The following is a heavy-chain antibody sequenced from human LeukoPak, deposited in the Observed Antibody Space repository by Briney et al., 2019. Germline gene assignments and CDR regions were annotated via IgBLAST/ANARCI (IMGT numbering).Heavy chain of an antibody. CDR1: GFPFSNYA. CDR2: VSANGGST. Sequence: GGSLRLSCAASGFPFSNYAINWVRHAPGKGLEWVSGVSANGGSTYYADSVKGRFSISRDNSKNTLYLQMNSLKVEDTAVYYCAKDAVDYWGQGTLVTVSS. CDR3: AKDAVDY. V-gene: IGHV3-23*01. J-gene: IGHJ4*02.